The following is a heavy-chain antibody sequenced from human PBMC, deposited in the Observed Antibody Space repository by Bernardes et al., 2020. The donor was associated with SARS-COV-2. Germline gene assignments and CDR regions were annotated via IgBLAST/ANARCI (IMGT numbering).Heavy chain of an antibody. CDR1: GGSISSYY. CDR2: IYYSGST. J-gene: IGHJ3*02. V-gene: IGHV4-59*01. Sequence: ETLSLTCTVSGGSISSYYWSWIRQPPGKGLEWIGYIYYSGSTNYNPSLKSRVTISVDTSKNQFSLKLSSVTAADTAVYYCARWCSSTSCSDMFAFDIWGQGTMVTVSS. CDR3: ARWCSSTSCSDMFAFDI. D-gene: IGHD2-2*01.